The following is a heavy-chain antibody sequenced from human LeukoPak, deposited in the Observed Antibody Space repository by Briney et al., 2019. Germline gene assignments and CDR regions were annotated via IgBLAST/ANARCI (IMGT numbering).Heavy chain of an antibody. CDR3: ARDSSGWYRWFDL. Sequence: ASVKVSCKASGYTFTSYGLSWVRQAPGQGLEWMGWINSNSGGTNYAQKFQGRVTMTRDTSISTAYMELSRLTSDDTAVYYCARDSSGWYRWFDLWGQGTLVTVSS. CDR2: INSNSGGT. CDR1: GYTFTSYG. V-gene: IGHV1-2*02. D-gene: IGHD6-19*01. J-gene: IGHJ5*02.